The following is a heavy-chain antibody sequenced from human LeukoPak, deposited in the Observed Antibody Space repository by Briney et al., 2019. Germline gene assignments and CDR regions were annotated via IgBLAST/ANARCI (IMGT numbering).Heavy chain of an antibody. CDR1: XYNFTSYW. J-gene: IGHJ4*02. Sequence: GXXXXIXCXGSXYNFTSYWIXWVRQLPGKGLEWMGIIYPGESDNRNSPSLQGQVTITADKSISTAYLQWSSLKASDTAMYYCARPPAYCGGDCYSSYWGQGTLVTVSS. V-gene: IGHV5-51*01. CDR3: ARPPAYCGGDCYSSY. CDR2: IYPGESDN. D-gene: IGHD2-21*02.